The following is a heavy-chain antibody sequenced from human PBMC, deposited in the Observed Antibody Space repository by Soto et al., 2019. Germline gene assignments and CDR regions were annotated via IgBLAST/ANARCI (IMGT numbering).Heavy chain of an antibody. CDR3: ARWDDPGAWLSV. D-gene: IGHD3-22*01. CDR1: GGSIINSSAY. J-gene: IGHJ6*01. Sequence: QVQLQESGPGLVKPSETLSITCSVSGGSIINSSAYWTWIRQTPGKGLEWLGDVYYSGMTNYNPSLNSRIIMSVDTSKNRFSLNLKSVTAADMAKYYCARWDDPGAWLSVRGQGTTVTVSS. V-gene: IGHV4-39*02. CDR2: VYYSGMT.